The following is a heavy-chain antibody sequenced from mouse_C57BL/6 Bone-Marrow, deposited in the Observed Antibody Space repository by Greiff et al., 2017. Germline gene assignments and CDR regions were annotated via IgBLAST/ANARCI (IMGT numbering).Heavy chain of an antibody. Sequence: EVKLMESGGGLVKPGGSLKLSCAASGFTFSSYDMSWVRQTPEKRLEWVATISDGGSYTYYPDNVKGRFTISRDNAKNNLYLQMSQLKSEDTAMYYCARPSYYSNWWVAWFAYWCQGTLVTVSA. CDR3: ARPSYYSNWWVAWFAY. J-gene: IGHJ3*01. V-gene: IGHV5-4*03. CDR1: GFTFSSYD. D-gene: IGHD2-5*01. CDR2: ISDGGSYT.